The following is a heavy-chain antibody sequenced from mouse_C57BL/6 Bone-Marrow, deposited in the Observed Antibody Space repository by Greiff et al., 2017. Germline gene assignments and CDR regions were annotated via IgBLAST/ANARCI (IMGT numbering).Heavy chain of an antibody. D-gene: IGHD2-3*01. CDR2: ISYDGSN. CDR3: ARESYDGFAY. V-gene: IGHV3-6*01. CDR1: GYSITSGYY. Sequence: LQESGPGLVKPSQSLSLTCSVTGYSITSGYYWNWIRQFPGNKLEWMGYISYDGSNNYNPSLKNRISITRDTSKNQFFLKFNSVTTEDTATYYCARESYDGFAYWGQGTLVTVSA. J-gene: IGHJ3*01.